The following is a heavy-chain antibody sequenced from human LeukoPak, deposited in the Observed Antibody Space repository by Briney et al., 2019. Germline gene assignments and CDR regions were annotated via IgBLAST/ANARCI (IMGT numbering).Heavy chain of an antibody. J-gene: IGHJ4*02. CDR1: GFTFSSYS. V-gene: IGHV3-21*01. Sequence: GGSLRLSCAASGFTFSSYSMNWVRQAPGKVLEWVSSISSSSSYIYYADSVKGRFTISRDNAKSSLYLQMNSLRAEDTAVYYCARDYRVVRGVIDYWGQGTLVTVSS. D-gene: IGHD3-10*01. CDR2: ISSSSSYI. CDR3: ARDYRVVRGVIDY.